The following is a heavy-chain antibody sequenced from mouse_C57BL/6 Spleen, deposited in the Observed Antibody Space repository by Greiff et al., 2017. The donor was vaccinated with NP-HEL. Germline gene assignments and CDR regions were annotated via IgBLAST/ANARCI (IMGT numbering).Heavy chain of an antibody. J-gene: IGHJ2*01. CDR1: GYTFTDYY. D-gene: IGHD1-1*01. CDR2: INPYNGGT. V-gene: IGHV1-19*01. Sequence: EVQLQQSGPVLVKPGASVKMSCKASGYTFTDYYMNWVKQSHGKSLEWIGVINPYNGGTSYNQKFKGKATLTVDKSSSTAYMELNSLTSEDSAVYYCARNYGSSYVLDYWGQGTTLTVSS. CDR3: ARNYGSSYVLDY.